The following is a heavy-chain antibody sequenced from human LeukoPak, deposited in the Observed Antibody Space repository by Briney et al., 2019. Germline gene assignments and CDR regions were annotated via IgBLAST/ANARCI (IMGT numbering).Heavy chain of an antibody. J-gene: IGHJ5*01. CDR1: AGSFISSSHH. Sequence: PSETLSLTCTVSAGSFISSSHHWGWIRQSPGKGLEWIGPVYYGRTTYYNPSLDGRVTISLDTSANHFSLQLNSVTAADTAVYYCVRHDGRGGATMGAFDSWGQGSLVTVSS. V-gene: IGHV4-39*01. CDR2: VYYGRTT. D-gene: IGHD4/OR15-4a*01. CDR3: VRHDGRGGATMGAFDS.